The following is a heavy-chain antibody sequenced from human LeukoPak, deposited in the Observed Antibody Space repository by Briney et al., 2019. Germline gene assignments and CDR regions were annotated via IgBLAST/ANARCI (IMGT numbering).Heavy chain of an antibody. CDR3: ARAQYYDFWSGYFGY. CDR2: ISAYNGNT. Sequence: ASVKVSCKASGYTFTSYGISWVRQAPGQGLEWMGWISAYNGNTNYAQKLQGRVTMTTDTSTSTAYMELRSLRSDDTAVYYCARAQYYDFWSGYFGYWGQGTLVTVSS. D-gene: IGHD3-3*01. V-gene: IGHV1-18*01. J-gene: IGHJ4*02. CDR1: GYTFTSYG.